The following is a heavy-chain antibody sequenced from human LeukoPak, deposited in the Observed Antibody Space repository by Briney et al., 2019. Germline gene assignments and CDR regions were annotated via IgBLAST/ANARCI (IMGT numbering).Heavy chain of an antibody. V-gene: IGHV3-9*01. Sequence: LGGSLRLSCAASGFTFDDYAMHWVRQAPGKGLEWVSSISWNSGNIDYADSVKGRFTISRDNAKNSLYLQMHSLRAEDTAVYYCARSIITRYWGQGTLVTVSS. D-gene: IGHD3-22*01. CDR2: ISWNSGNI. J-gene: IGHJ4*02. CDR1: GFTFDDYA. CDR3: ARSIITRY.